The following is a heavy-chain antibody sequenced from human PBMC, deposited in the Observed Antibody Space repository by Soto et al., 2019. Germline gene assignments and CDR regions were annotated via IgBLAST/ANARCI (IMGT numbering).Heavy chain of an antibody. CDR3: ARTTVVTPYEAFDN. D-gene: IGHD4-4*01. CDR1: GFTFSSYW. CDR2: INSDGSST. J-gene: IGHJ3*02. V-gene: IGHV3-74*01. Sequence: GGSLRLSCAASGFTFSSYWMHWVRQAPGKGLVWVSRINSDGSSTSYADSVKGRFTISRDNAKNTLYLQMNSLRAEDTAVYYCARTTVVTPYEAFDNWGQGTMVTVSS.